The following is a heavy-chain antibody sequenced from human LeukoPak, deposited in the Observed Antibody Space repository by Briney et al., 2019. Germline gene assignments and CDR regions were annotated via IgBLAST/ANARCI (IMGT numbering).Heavy chain of an antibody. CDR1: GFTFSSYG. J-gene: IGHJ4*02. CDR2: ILYGRSNK. Sequence: GRSLRLSCAASGFTFSSYGMHWVRQAPGKGLEWVAVILYGRSNKYYADSVKGRFTISRDNSKNTLYLQMNSLRAEDTAVYYCAKDRGPVLRFLEWLLDDYFDYWGQGTLVTVSS. D-gene: IGHD3-3*01. V-gene: IGHV3-33*06. CDR3: AKDRGPVLRFLEWLLDDYFDY.